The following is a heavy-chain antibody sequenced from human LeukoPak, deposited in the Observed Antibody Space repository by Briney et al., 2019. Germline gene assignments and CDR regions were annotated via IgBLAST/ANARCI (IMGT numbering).Heavy chain of an antibody. D-gene: IGHD3-10*01. CDR3: TTRGGESSPLRY. CDR2: INPSSGVT. CDR1: GYTFTGYS. J-gene: IGHJ4*02. V-gene: IGHV1-2*06. Sequence: GASVKVSCKASGYTFTGYSIQWVRQAPGQGLEWMGRINPSSGVTHYAQKFQDSATLTRDTSISTAYLEVNTLRSDDTAVYYCTTRGGESSPLRYWGQGTLVTVSS.